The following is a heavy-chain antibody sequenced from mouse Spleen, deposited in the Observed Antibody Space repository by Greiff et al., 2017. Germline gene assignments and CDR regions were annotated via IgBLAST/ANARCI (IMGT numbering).Heavy chain of an antibody. CDR3: ARRGIYYGSSQFYAMDY. V-gene: IGHV1-19*01. CDR1: GYTFTDYY. Sequence: VQLQQSGPVLVKPGASVKMSCKASGYTFTDYYMNWVKQSHGKSLEWIGVINPYNGGTSYNQKFKGKATLTVDKSSSTAYMELNSLTSEDSAVYYCARRGIYYGSSQFYAMDYWGQGTSVTVSS. D-gene: IGHD1-1*01. J-gene: IGHJ4*01. CDR2: INPYNGGT.